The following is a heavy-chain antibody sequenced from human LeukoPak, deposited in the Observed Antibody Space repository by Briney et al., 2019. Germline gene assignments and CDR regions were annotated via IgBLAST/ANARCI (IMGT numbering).Heavy chain of an antibody. V-gene: IGHV3-30*02. D-gene: IGHD6-13*01. CDR3: ARDLMGIAYRGAFYY. CDR2: IRYDGSNK. J-gene: IGHJ4*02. CDR1: GLTFSSYG. Sequence: PGGSLRLSCAASGLTFSSYGMHWVRQAPGKGLEWVAFIRYDGSNKYYADSVKGRFTISRDNSKNTLYLQMNSLRAEDTAVYYCARDLMGIAYRGAFYYWGQGTLVTVSS.